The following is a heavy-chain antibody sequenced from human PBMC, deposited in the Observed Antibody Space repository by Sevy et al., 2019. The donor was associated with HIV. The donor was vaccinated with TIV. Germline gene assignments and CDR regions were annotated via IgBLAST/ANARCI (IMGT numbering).Heavy chain of an antibody. V-gene: IGHV3-23*01. CDR1: GFTFGTYA. CDR3: ARRPDFGVIIPTGVLDV. Sequence: GGSLRLSCAGSGFTFGTYAMTWVRQAPGKGLQWVSVISDSGRSTYYAHSVQGRVTISRDISKNTMHQNMNSLRVEDTATYYCARRPDFGVIIPTGVLDVWGQGTTVTVSS. CDR2: ISDSGRST. J-gene: IGHJ6*02. D-gene: IGHD3-3*01.